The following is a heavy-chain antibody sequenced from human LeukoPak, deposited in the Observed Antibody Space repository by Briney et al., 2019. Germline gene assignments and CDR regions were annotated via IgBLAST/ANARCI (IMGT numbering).Heavy chain of an antibody. CDR1: GFTFSSYT. V-gene: IGHV3-21*04. Sequence: GGSLRLSCSASGFTFSSYTMNWVRQAPGKGLEWVSSISGTSSFIYYADSVKGRFTISRDNAKNSLYLQMNSLRAEDTAVYYCARDFLVPAFDIWGQGTMVTVSS. CDR3: ARDFLVPAFDI. CDR2: ISGTSSFI. J-gene: IGHJ3*02. D-gene: IGHD6-13*01.